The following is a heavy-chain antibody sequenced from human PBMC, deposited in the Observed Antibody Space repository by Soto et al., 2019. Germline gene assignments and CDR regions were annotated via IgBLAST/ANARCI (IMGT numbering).Heavy chain of an antibody. CDR3: AMNAADDRCFEA. CDR1: GGPISSVGHW. V-gene: IGHV4-30-4*01. J-gene: IGHJ5*02. Sequence: SETLSLTCTVSGGPISSVGHWWTWIRQPPGKGLEWLGYIHSGGATNVNPSLKSRLTLSLDMSTNQFSLNVKSVTPADTAVYFGAMNAADDRCFEAWGQGILVTVYS. D-gene: IGHD2-15*01. CDR2: IHSGGAT.